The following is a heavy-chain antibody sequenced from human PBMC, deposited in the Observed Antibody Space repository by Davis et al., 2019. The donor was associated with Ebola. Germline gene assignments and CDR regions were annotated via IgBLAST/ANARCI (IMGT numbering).Heavy chain of an antibody. CDR3: ARVQFLAVAGLYYFDY. J-gene: IGHJ4*02. V-gene: IGHV3-7*01. CDR2: IKQDGSEK. Sequence: GESLKISCAASGFTFSSYWMSWVRQAPGKGLEWVANIKQDGSEKYYVDSVKGRFTISRDNAKNSLYLQMNSLRAEDTAVYYCARVQFLAVAGLYYFDYWGQGTLVTVSS. D-gene: IGHD6-19*01. CDR1: GFTFSSYW.